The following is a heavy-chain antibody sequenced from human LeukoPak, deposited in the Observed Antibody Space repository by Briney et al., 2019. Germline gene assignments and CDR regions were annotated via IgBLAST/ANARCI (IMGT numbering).Heavy chain of an antibody. D-gene: IGHD6-19*01. CDR1: GYTFTSYG. V-gene: IGHV1-18*01. Sequence: ASVKVSCKASGYTFTSYGISWVRQAPGQGVEWMGWISAYNGNTNYAQNLQGRVTMTTDTSTSTAYMELRSLRFDDTAVYYCARDGAVAGQFDYWGQGTLVTVSS. J-gene: IGHJ4*02. CDR2: ISAYNGNT. CDR3: ARDGAVAGQFDY.